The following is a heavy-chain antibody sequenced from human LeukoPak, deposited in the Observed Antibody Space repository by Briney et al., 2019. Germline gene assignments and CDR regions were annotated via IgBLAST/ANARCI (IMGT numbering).Heavy chain of an antibody. Sequence: GGSLRLSCAASGFTFSNYWMHWVRQAPGKGLVWVSRINSDGSSTTSADSVKGRFTISRDNAKNTLYLQMNSLRAEDAAVYYCAKGGATVIDYWGQGTLVSVSS. D-gene: IGHD4-17*01. CDR3: AKGGATVIDY. J-gene: IGHJ4*02. V-gene: IGHV3-74*01. CDR2: INSDGSST. CDR1: GFTFSNYW.